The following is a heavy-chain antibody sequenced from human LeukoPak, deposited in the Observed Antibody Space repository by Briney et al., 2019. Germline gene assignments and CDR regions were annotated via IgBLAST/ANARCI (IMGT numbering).Heavy chain of an antibody. Sequence: ASVKVSCKASGDTFRKYAFNWVRQAPGQGLEWMGGIIPIFGRANYAQKFQGRVTITADESTRTVYMELSSLRSEDTAVYYCAREWDYDTSGYYYYYWGQGTLVTVSS. CDR2: IIPIFGRA. V-gene: IGHV1-69*13. CDR3: AREWDYDTSGYYYYY. D-gene: IGHD3-22*01. J-gene: IGHJ4*02. CDR1: GDTFRKYA.